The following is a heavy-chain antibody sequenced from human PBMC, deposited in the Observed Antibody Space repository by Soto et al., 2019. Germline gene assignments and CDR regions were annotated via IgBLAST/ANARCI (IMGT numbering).Heavy chain of an antibody. CDR1: GFTFSSYA. CDR3: AKITVSRYCFEY. J-gene: IGHJ4*02. D-gene: IGHD4-4*01. Sequence: EVQLLESGGGLVQPGGSLRPSCAVSGFTFSSYAMSWVRQAPGKGLEWVSTIGGSGGSTYYADSVKGRFTISRDNSKNTLYLQMNSLRAEVTAVYYCAKITVSRYCFEYWGQGTLVTVSS. V-gene: IGHV3-23*01. CDR2: IGGSGGST.